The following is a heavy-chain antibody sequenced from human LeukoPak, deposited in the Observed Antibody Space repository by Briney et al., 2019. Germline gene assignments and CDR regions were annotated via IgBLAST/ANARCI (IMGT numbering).Heavy chain of an antibody. V-gene: IGHV3-11*01. CDR1: GFTFSDYY. Sequence: GGSLRLSCAASGFTFSDYYMSWIRQAPGKGLEWVSHISSSVSTIYYADSVKGRFTISRDSAKNSLYLQMNSLRAEDTAVYYCARALYYYGSGIPAGIWGQGTMVTVSS. CDR3: ARALYYYGSGIPAGI. J-gene: IGHJ3*02. CDR2: ISSSVSTI. D-gene: IGHD3-10*01.